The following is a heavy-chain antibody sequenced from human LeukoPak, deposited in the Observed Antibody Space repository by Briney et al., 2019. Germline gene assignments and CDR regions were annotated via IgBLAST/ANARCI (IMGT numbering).Heavy chain of an antibody. D-gene: IGHD2-15*01. J-gene: IGHJ6*02. CDR1: GFTLSSYA. V-gene: IGHV3-23*01. CDR3: AKTSCGGSCYSYYYYGMDV. CDR2: ISGSGGST. Sequence: GGSLRLSCAASGFTLSSYAMSWVRQAPGKGLEWVSAISGSGGSTYYADSVKGRFTISRDNSKNTLYLQMNSLRAEDTAVYYCAKTSCGGSCYSYYYYGMDVWGQGTTVTVSS.